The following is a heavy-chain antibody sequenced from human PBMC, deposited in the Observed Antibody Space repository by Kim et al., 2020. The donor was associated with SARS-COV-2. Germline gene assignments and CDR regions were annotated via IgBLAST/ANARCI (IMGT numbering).Heavy chain of an antibody. Sequence: KYYVDSVKGRFTISRDNSKNTLYLQMNSLRAEDTAVYYCASDYYDSSGYDVWGQGTTVTVSS. J-gene: IGHJ6*02. CDR2: K. D-gene: IGHD3-22*01. CDR3: ASDYYDSSGYDV. V-gene: IGHV3-33*01.